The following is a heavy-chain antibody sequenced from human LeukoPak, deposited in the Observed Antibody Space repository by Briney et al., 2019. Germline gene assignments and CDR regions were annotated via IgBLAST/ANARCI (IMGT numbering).Heavy chain of an antibody. CDR1: GFTFDDYG. J-gene: IGHJ6*02. Sequence: PGGSLRLSCAASGFTFDDYGMSWVRQAPGKGLEWVSGINWNGGSTGYADSVKGRFTISRDNAKNSLYLQMNSLRAEDTALYYCASVGPSSASMTPAYGMDVWGQGTTVTVSS. CDR3: ASVGPSSASMTPAYGMDV. D-gene: IGHD2/OR15-2a*01. V-gene: IGHV3-20*04. CDR2: INWNGGST.